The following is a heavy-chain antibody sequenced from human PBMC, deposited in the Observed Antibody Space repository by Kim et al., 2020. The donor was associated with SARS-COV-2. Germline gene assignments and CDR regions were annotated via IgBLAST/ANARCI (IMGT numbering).Heavy chain of an antibody. D-gene: IGHD3-10*01. CDR2: ISYDGSNK. CDR3: AKTGGYYYGMDV. J-gene: IGHJ6*02. Sequence: GGSLRLSCAASGFTFSSYGMHWVRQAPGKGLEWVAVISYDGSNKYYADSVKGRFTISRDNSKNTLYLQMNSLRAEDTAVYYCAKTGGYYYGMDVWGQGTT. V-gene: IGHV3-30*18. CDR1: GFTFSSYG.